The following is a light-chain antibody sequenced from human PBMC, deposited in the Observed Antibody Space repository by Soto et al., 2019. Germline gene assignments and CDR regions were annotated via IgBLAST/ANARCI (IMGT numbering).Light chain of an antibody. V-gene: IGLV1-44*01. CDR3: AHGDGSMNGYV. Sequence: QSVLTQPPSMSGAPGQRVTISCSGSSSNIGSRTVNWYQHLPGTAPKLLIYSNSQRPSGVPERFSGSKSGTSASLAVSGLQSEAEAYYHCAHGDGSMNGYVFVLGTKETVL. CDR2: SNS. J-gene: IGLJ1*01. CDR1: SSNIGSRT.